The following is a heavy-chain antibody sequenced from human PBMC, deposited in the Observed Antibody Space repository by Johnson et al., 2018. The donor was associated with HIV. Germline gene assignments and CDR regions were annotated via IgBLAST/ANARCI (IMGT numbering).Heavy chain of an antibody. D-gene: IGHD3-9*01. V-gene: IGHV3-30*03. J-gene: IGHJ3*02. Sequence: QLVESGGGVVQPGRSLRLSCAASGFIFSNYGMHWVRQAPGKGLEWVAIISYDGTNKYHADSVKGRFTISRDNSKNTLYLQMNSLRAEDTALYYCATVYYDILTGYYYDAFDIWGQGTMVTVSS. CDR1: GFIFSNYG. CDR2: ISYDGTNK. CDR3: ATVYYDILTGYYYDAFDI.